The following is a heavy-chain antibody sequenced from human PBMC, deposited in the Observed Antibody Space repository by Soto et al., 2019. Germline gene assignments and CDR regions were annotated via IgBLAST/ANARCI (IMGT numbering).Heavy chain of an antibody. D-gene: IGHD2-15*01. V-gene: IGHV1-46*01. Sequence: GASVKVSCKASGYTFTSYYMHWVRQAPGQGLEWMGIINPSGGSTSYAQKFQGRVTMTRDTSTRTVYMELSSLRSEHTAVYYCARDSRPPIVVVAAPYYGMDVWGQGTTVTVSS. CDR1: GYTFTSYY. J-gene: IGHJ6*02. CDR2: INPSGGST. CDR3: ARDSRPPIVVVAAPYYGMDV.